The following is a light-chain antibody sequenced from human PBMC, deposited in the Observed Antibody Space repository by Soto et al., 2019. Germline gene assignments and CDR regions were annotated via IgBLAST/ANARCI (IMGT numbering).Light chain of an antibody. CDR3: QQYGSSPYT. J-gene: IGKJ2*01. Sequence: ALTQSQGTLSLSPGERATLSCWASQSVNRNYVAWYQQKPGQAPRLLIYIGSSRATGIPARFSGSGSGTEFTFTISGLEPEDFAMYYGQQYGSSPYTFGQWTKVEIK. CDR1: QSVNRNY. V-gene: IGKV3-20*01. CDR2: IGS.